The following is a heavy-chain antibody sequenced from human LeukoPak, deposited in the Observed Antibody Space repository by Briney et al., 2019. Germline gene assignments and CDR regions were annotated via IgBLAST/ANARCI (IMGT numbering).Heavy chain of an antibody. CDR3: ARGRDYYGSGYYMDV. CDR1: GYTFIGYY. Sequence: GASVKVSCKASGYTFIGYYMHWVRQAPGQGLEWMGWINPNSGDTNYAQKFQGRVTMTRDTSISTAYMELSRLRSDDTAVYYCARGRDYYGSGYYMDVWGKGTTVTISS. J-gene: IGHJ6*03. D-gene: IGHD3-10*01. V-gene: IGHV1-2*02. CDR2: INPNSGDT.